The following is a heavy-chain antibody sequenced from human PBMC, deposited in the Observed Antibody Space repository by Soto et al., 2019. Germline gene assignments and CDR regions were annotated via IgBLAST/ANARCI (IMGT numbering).Heavy chain of an antibody. D-gene: IGHD3-3*01. CDR3: AKGFRSLEWYSLAPFDY. J-gene: IGHJ4*02. Sequence: GGSLRLSCVASGFTFDTYALNWVRQAPGKGLEWVSAIGSSGSTYYADSVKGRFTISRDTPKKALYLQMNSLRVEDTAKYYCAKGFRSLEWYSLAPFDYWGQGALVTVSS. CDR2: IGSSGST. V-gene: IGHV3-23*01. CDR1: GFTFDTYA.